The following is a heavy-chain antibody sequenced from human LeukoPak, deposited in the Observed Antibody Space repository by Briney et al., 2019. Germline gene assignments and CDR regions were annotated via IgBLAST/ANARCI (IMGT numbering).Heavy chain of an antibody. V-gene: IGHV3-15*07. CDR1: GFILSPYW. J-gene: IGHJ4*02. Sequence: PGGSLRLSCAASGFILSPYWMHWVRQAPGKGLEWVGHIKSKVDGGTPDYVAPVKGRFTISRDDSRNTLYLQMSSLNTEDTAVYYCTTRSPARYCSDGACYSSADYWGQGTLVTVSS. CDR3: TTRSPARYCSDGACYSSADY. D-gene: IGHD2-15*01. CDR2: IKSKVDGGTP.